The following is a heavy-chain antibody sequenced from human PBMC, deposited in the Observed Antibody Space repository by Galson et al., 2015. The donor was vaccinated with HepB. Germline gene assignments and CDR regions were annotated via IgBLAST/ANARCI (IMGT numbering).Heavy chain of an antibody. Sequence: SLRLSCAASGFTFSSYGMHWVRQAPGKGLEWVAVISYDGSNKYYADSVKGRFTISRDNSKNTLYLQMNSLRAEDTAVYCCAGHWVYGSGSYFDYWGQGTLVTVSS. D-gene: IGHD3-10*01. CDR2: ISYDGSNK. J-gene: IGHJ4*02. V-gene: IGHV3-30*03. CDR1: GFTFSSYG. CDR3: AGHWVYGSGSYFDY.